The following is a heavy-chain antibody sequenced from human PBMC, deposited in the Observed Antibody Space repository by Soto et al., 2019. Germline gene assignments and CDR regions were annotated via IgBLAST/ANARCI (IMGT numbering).Heavy chain of an antibody. D-gene: IGHD4-4*01. J-gene: IGHJ4*02. CDR3: AGGGGHDYNY. CDR2: IRPDGSET. CDR1: GFTFTDFY. Sequence: EVQLVQSGGGLVQPGGSLRLSCVGSGFTFTDFYTNWVRQAPGKGLEWVANIRPDGSETNYVESVKGGFTTSRDNAKNSLFLQMNSLRADDTAVYYCAGGGGHDYNYGGQGILVTVSS. V-gene: IGHV3-7*03.